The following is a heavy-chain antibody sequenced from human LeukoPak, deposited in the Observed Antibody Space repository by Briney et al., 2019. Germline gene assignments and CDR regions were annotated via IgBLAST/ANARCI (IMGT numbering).Heavy chain of an antibody. CDR1: GGSISGDH. D-gene: IGHD2-15*01. CDR3: ARVRYCSDTACFGFDP. Sequence: SETLSLTCTVSGGSISGDHWSWIRQPPGKGLEWIGYIYYSGTTNYNPSLKSRVTISVDTSKNQSSLKLMSVTAADAALYYCARVRYCSDTACFGFDPWGQGTLVTVSS. J-gene: IGHJ5*02. V-gene: IGHV4-59*01. CDR2: IYYSGTT.